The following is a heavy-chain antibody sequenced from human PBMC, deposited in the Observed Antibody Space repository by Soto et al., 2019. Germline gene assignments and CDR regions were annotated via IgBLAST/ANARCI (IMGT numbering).Heavy chain of an antibody. D-gene: IGHD3-9*01. Sequence: ASVKVSCKASGYTFTSYYMHCVRQAPGQGLEWMGIINPSGGSTSYAQKFQGRVTMTRDTSTSTVYMELSSLRSEDTAVYYCARAGPYYDILTGSRYNWFDPWGQGTLVTVSS. CDR1: GYTFTSYY. CDR2: INPSGGST. CDR3: ARAGPYYDILTGSRYNWFDP. J-gene: IGHJ5*02. V-gene: IGHV1-46*03.